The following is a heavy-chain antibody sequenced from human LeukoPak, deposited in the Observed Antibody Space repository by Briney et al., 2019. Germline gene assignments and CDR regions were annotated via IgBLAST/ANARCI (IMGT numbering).Heavy chain of an antibody. CDR2: INPNSGGT. Sequence: ASVKVSCTASGYTFTGYYMHWVRQAPGQGLEWMGWINPNSGGTNYAQKFQGRVTMTRDTSISTAYMELSRLTSDDTAVYYCARDGDEGYYYDGSGYYTTFDYWGQETLVTVSS. V-gene: IGHV1-2*02. CDR3: ARDGDEGYYYDGSGYYTTFDY. CDR1: GYTFTGYY. D-gene: IGHD3-22*01. J-gene: IGHJ4*02.